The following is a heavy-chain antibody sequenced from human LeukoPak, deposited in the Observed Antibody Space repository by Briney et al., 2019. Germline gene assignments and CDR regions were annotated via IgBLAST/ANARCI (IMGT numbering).Heavy chain of an antibody. Sequence: GGSLRLSCAASGFTFSSYEMNWVRQAPGKGLESVSYISSSGSTIYYADSVKGRFTISRDNAKNSLYLQMNSLRAEDTAVYYCARDVPAYCGGDCPNPYWGQGTLVTVSS. D-gene: IGHD2-21*02. CDR1: GFTFSSYE. J-gene: IGHJ4*02. V-gene: IGHV3-48*03. CDR2: ISSSGSTI. CDR3: ARDVPAYCGGDCPNPY.